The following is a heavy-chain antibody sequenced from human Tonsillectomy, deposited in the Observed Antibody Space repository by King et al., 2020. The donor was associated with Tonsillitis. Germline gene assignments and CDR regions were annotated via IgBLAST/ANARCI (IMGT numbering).Heavy chain of an antibody. V-gene: IGHV3-33*01. CDR2: IWYDGSNK. CDR1: GFTFSSYG. D-gene: IGHD2-21*01. J-gene: IGHJ2*01. CDR3: ARDYTVVDWYFDL. Sequence: VQLVESEGGVVQPGRSLRLSCAASGFTFSSYGMHWVRQAPGKGLEWVAVIWYDGSNKYYADSVKGRFTISRDNSKNTVYLQMNSLRAEDTAVYYCARDYTVVDWYFDLWGRGTLVTVSS.